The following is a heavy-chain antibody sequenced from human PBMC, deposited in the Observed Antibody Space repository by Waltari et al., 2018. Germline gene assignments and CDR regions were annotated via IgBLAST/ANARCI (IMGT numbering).Heavy chain of an antibody. CDR2: IYSGGST. Sequence: EVQLVESGGGLIQPGGSLRLSCAVSGFTVSNNYMSWVRQAPGKGLEWVSVIYSGGSTYYAESVKGRFTISRDSSENTVYLQMSSLRAEDTALYYCARLDFWTGSYYWGQGTLVTVSS. D-gene: IGHD3-3*01. CDR3: ARLDFWTGSYY. CDR1: GFTVSNNY. V-gene: IGHV3-53*01. J-gene: IGHJ4*02.